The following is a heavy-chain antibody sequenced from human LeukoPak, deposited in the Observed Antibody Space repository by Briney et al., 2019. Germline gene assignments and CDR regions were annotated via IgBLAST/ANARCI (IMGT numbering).Heavy chain of an antibody. CDR1: GNSFGDYY. CDR3: ALYDSSGYYYSY. V-gene: IGHV4-4*07. CDR2: IYSSGST. J-gene: IGHJ4*02. Sequence: SETLSLTCTVSGNSFGDYYWSWIRQPAGKGLEWIGSIYSSGSTYYNPSLKSRVTISVDTSKNHFSLKLTSVTAADTAVYYCALYDSSGYYYSYWGQGTLVTVSS. D-gene: IGHD3-22*01.